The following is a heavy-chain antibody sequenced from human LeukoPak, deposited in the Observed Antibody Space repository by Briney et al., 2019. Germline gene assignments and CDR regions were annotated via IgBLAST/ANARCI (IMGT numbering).Heavy chain of an antibody. Sequence: GGSLRLSCAASEFTFSSFPMHWVRQAPGKGLEWVAFISYDGRSEFYPDSVKGRFTVSRDNSKNTLYLQMNSLRGEDTAVYYCARGCGYWGQGTLVTVSS. CDR1: EFTFSSFP. CDR3: ARGCGY. CDR2: ISYDGRSE. J-gene: IGHJ4*02. V-gene: IGHV3-30*04. D-gene: IGHD2-15*01.